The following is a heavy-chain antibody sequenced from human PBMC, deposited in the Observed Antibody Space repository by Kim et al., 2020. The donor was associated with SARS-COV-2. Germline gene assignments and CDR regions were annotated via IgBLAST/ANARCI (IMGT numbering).Heavy chain of an antibody. V-gene: IGHV3-48*02. CDR1: GFTFSTYS. D-gene: IGHD3-22*01. CDR3: VREREYSYDSSSYYYDNAFDL. Sequence: GGSLRLSCAASGFTFSTYSMNWVRQAPGKGLEWVSYISSSRNTIYYADSVKGRFTISRDNAKNSLYLQMNSLRDEDTAVYYCVREREYSYDSSSYYYDNAFDLWGQGTMVTVSS. J-gene: IGHJ3*01. CDR2: ISSSRNTI.